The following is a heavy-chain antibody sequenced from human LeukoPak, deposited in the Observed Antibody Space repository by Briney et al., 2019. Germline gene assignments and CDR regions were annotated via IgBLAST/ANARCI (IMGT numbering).Heavy chain of an antibody. CDR2: INPNSGGT. Sequence: GASVKVSCKASGYTFTGYYMRWVRQAPGQGLEWMGWINPNSGGTNYAQKLQGRVTMTTDTSTSTAYMELRSLRSDDTAVYYCARGKDYYGSGSYLVRDQYYFDYWGQGTLVTVSS. CDR3: ARGKDYYGSGSYLVRDQYYFDY. V-gene: IGHV1-2*02. CDR1: GYTFTGYY. J-gene: IGHJ4*02. D-gene: IGHD3-10*01.